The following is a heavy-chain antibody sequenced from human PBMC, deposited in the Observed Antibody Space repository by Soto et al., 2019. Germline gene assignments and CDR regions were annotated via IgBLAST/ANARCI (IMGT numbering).Heavy chain of an antibody. Sequence: WETLSLTCTVSGVSVSSVSYYWNWIRQSPEKGLEWIGYIYYSGSTKYNPSLNSRVTMSVDTSKNQFSLKLISVTAADTAVYYCARSLKVLSGCFNPWGQGTLVTVSS. CDR3: ARSLKVLSGCFNP. CDR2: IYYSGST. V-gene: IGHV4-61*01. CDR1: GVSVSSVSYY. J-gene: IGHJ5*01. D-gene: IGHD6-19*01.